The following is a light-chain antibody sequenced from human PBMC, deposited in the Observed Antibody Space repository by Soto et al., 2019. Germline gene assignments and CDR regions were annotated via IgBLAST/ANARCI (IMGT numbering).Light chain of an antibody. J-gene: IGKJ1*01. V-gene: IGKV3-11*01. Sequence: EIVLTQSPATLSLSPRERATLSCRASQSVSSYLAWYQQKPGQAPSLLIYDAFNRATGIPARFSGSGSGTDFTLTISSLEPEDFAVYYCQQRSNWTFGQGTKVEIK. CDR2: DAF. CDR1: QSVSSY. CDR3: QQRSNWT.